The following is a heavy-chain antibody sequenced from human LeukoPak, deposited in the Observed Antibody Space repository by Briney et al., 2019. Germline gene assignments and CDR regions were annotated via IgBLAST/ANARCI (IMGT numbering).Heavy chain of an antibody. J-gene: IGHJ4*02. CDR1: GFTFSNYA. CDR3: ANPIYSGDYDQFDY. CDR2: IHGSGVST. V-gene: IGHV3-23*01. Sequence: GGSLRLSCAASGFTFSNYAMSWVRQAPGKGLEWVSTIHGSGVSTYYADSVKGRFTISRDNSKNTFYLQMNSLRAEDTAVYFCANPIYSGDYDQFDYWGQGTLVTVSS. D-gene: IGHD4-17*01.